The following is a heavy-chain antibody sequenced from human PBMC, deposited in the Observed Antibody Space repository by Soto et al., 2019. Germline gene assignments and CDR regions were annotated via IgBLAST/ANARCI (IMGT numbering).Heavy chain of an antibody. CDR3: ARLWGYLGTAFDP. CDR1: GYPFTTYY. Sequence: QGQLVKSGAEVKKPGASVKVSCKASGYPFTTYYIHWMRQAPGQGLEWMGMFNPYTGGTRYGHKWQGRVTMTGATSTSTGYMELSWLLSEDTALYYCARLWGYLGTAFDPWGQGTVVTVSS. D-gene: IGHD5-18*01. CDR2: FNPYTGGT. V-gene: IGHV1-46*04. J-gene: IGHJ5*02.